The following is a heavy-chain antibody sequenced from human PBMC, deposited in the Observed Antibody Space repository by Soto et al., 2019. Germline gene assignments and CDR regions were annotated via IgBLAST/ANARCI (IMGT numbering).Heavy chain of an antibody. CDR3: ARGSGGWFIYHESGMDD. Sequence: QVQLVESGGGVVQPGRSLRLSCAASGFTFSSYGIHWVRQAPGKGLECVAVIWYDGSNKYYADSVKGRFTISRDNSKNTLYLQMNSLRDEDTAVYYCARGSGGWFIYHESGMDDWGQGTTVTVSS. D-gene: IGHD2-15*01. J-gene: IGHJ6*02. CDR2: IWYDGSNK. CDR1: GFTFSSYG. V-gene: IGHV3-33*01.